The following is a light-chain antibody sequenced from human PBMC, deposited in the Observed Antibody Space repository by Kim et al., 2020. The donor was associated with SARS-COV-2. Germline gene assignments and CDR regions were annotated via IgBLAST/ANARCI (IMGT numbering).Light chain of an antibody. J-gene: IGKJ1*01. CDR1: QGVSNY. CDR3: HQRSSWPLT. CDR2: DAS. V-gene: IGKV3-11*01. Sequence: EIVLTQSPATLSLSPGDRATLSCRASQGVSNYLAWYQQKPGQAPRLLISDASNRATGIPARFSGSGSGTDFTLTISSLEPEDFTFYYCHQRSSWPLTFGQGTKVEIK.